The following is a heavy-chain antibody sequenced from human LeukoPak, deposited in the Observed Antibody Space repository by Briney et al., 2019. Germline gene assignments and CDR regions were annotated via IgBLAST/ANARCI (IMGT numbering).Heavy chain of an antibody. V-gene: IGHV3-23*01. CDR3: AKQTIFGVAKNLGGTIGAEFDH. D-gene: IGHD3-3*01. CDR1: GFTFSSYA. J-gene: IGHJ4*02. Sequence: GGSLRLSCAASGFTFSSYAMSWVRQAPGKGLEWVSAISGSGGSTYYADSVKGRFTISRDNSKNALYLQMNSLRAEDTAVYYCAKQTIFGVAKNLGGTIGAEFDHWGQGTLVTVSS. CDR2: ISGSGGST.